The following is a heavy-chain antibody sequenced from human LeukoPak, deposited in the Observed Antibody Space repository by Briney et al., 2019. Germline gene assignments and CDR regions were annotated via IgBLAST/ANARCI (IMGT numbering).Heavy chain of an antibody. D-gene: IGHD1-20*01. Sequence: ASVKVSCKASGYTFTGYYMHWVRQAPGQGLEWMGWINPNSGGTNYAQKFQGRVTMTRDTSISTACMELSRLRSDDTAVYYCARVTYNGNARLDYWGQGTLVTVSS. J-gene: IGHJ4*02. V-gene: IGHV1-2*02. CDR2: INPNSGGT. CDR3: ARVTYNGNARLDY. CDR1: GYTFTGYY.